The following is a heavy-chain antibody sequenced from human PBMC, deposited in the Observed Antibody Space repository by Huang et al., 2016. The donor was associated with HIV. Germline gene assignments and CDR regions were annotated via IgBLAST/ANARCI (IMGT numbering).Heavy chain of an antibody. CDR3: ARGGPGYDFWSGYLNY. J-gene: IGHJ4*02. Sequence: EVQLVESGGGLVQPGGSLRLSCAASGLTLTNYWMHWVRQGPGKGLVLVSGINSDGSYTSYADSVKGRFTISRDNAKNTLYLQMNSLRAEDTAVYFCARGGPGYDFWSGYLNYWGQGTLVTVSS. CDR1: GLTLTNYW. D-gene: IGHD3-3*01. V-gene: IGHV3-74*01. CDR2: INSDGSYT.